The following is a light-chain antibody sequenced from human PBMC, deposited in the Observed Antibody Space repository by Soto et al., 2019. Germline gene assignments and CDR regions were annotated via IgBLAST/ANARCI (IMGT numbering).Light chain of an antibody. Sequence: QSVLTQPASVCGFPGQSMTLSCTGTSSDVGGYNYVSWYQQHPRRAPQLMIYAVTNRRSGVSNRFSGSKSGNTASLTSSGLQAEDEADYYCSSYTSSSTYVVFGGGTKLTVL. J-gene: IGLJ2*01. CDR1: SSDVGGYNY. V-gene: IGLV2-14*01. CDR2: AVT. CDR3: SSYTSSSTYVV.